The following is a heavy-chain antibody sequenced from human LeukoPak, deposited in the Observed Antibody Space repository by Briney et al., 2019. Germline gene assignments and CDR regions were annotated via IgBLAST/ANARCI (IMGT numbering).Heavy chain of an antibody. CDR1: GFTFSSYG. CDR2: ISYDGSNK. D-gene: IGHD5-24*01. V-gene: IGHV3-30*18. Sequence: GGSLRLSCEASGFTFSSYGMHWVRQAPGKGLEWVAVISYDGSNKYYADSVKGRFTISRDNSKNTLYLQMNSLRAEDTAVYCCAKEDLEMATISSVYFDYWGQGTLVTVSS. J-gene: IGHJ4*02. CDR3: AKEDLEMATISSVYFDY.